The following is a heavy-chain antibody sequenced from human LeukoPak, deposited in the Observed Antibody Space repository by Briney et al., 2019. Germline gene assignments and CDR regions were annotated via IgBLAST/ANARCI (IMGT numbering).Heavy chain of an antibody. J-gene: IGHJ4*02. V-gene: IGHV3-23*01. D-gene: IGHD6-13*01. CDR2: INGSGGST. CDR3: TVTSQGIAAAGTDY. Sequence: GGSLRLSCAASGFTFSSYAMSWVRQAPGKGLEWVSDINGSGGSTYYADSVKGRFTISRDNSKNTLYLQMNSLKTEDTAVYYCTVTSQGIAAAGTDYWGQGTLVTVSS. CDR1: GFTFSSYA.